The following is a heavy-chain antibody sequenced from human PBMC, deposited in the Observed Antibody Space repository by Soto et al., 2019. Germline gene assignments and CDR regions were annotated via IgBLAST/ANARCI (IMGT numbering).Heavy chain of an antibody. CDR3: ARGRLGGAAN. CDR1: GGSFSGYY. J-gene: IGHJ4*02. V-gene: IGHV4-34*01. D-gene: IGHD3-16*01. CDR2: IDHSGGT. Sequence: QVQLQQWGAGLSKPSETLSLTCAVYGGSFSGYYWSWIRQPPGKGLEWIGEIDHSGGTNYNPSLQSPATISVDTPKNQFSRKLSSVTAADPAVYNCARGRLGGAANWGQGTLVTVSS.